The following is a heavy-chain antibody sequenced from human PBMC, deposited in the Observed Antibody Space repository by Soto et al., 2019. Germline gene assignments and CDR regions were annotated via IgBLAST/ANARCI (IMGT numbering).Heavy chain of an antibody. CDR1: GYTFTSYG. Sequence: ASVKVSFKAFGYTFTSYGISWLRQAPGQGLEWMGWISAYNGNTNYAQKLQGRVTMTTDTSTSTAYMELRSLRSDDTAVYYCATVKVGYCSSTSCRYPYFDYWGQGTLVTAPQ. CDR2: ISAYNGNT. J-gene: IGHJ4*02. V-gene: IGHV1-18*01. D-gene: IGHD2-2*01. CDR3: ATVKVGYCSSTSCRYPYFDY.